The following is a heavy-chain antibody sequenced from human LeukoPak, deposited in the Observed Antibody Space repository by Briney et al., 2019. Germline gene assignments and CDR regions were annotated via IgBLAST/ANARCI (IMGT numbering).Heavy chain of an antibody. CDR2: INPNSGGT. D-gene: IGHD5-24*01. CDR3: ARDKDGYNYVPYY. Sequence: ASVKVSCKASGYTFAAYYIHWLRQAPGHGLEWMGWINPNSGGTNYAQKFQGRVTMTGDTSISTAYMELSRLRSDDTAVYYCARDKDGYNYVPYYWGQGTLVTVSS. CDR1: GYTFAAYY. J-gene: IGHJ4*02. V-gene: IGHV1-2*02.